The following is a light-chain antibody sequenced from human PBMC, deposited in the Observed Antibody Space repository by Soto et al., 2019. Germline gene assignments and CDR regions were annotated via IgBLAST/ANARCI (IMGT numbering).Light chain of an antibody. V-gene: IGKV3-11*01. CDR1: QSVSSY. CDR3: QQRSNWPPGFT. J-gene: IGKJ3*01. Sequence: EIVLTQSPATLSLSPGERATLSCRASQSVSSYLAWYQQKPGQAPRLLIYDASNRATGIPARFSGSGSGTDITLTISSLEPEDFAVYYCQQRSNWPPGFTFGPGTKEDIK. CDR2: DAS.